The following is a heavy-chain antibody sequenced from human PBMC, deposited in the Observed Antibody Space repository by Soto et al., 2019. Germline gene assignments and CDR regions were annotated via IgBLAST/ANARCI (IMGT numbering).Heavy chain of an antibody. J-gene: IGHJ4*02. CDR2: IYDSGSP. D-gene: IGHD1-26*01. CDR1: GGSISVYY. Sequence: PSETLSLTCTISGGSISVYYWSWIRQPPGQALEWIGYIYDSGSPYYNPSLRSRVIISADTSKNQISLKLTSATAADTAVYYGARGVGSSPPRYWGRGTLVTVSS. V-gene: IGHV4-59*01. CDR3: ARGVGSSPPRY.